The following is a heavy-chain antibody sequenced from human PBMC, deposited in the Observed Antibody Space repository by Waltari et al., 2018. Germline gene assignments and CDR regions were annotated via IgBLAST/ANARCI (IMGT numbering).Heavy chain of an antibody. D-gene: IGHD6-13*01. CDR1: GFTFSSYS. J-gene: IGHJ4*02. V-gene: IGHV3-21*01. CDR3: ARVMYSSSWYAFDY. Sequence: EVQLVESGGGLVKPAGSLSLACAASGFTFSSYSMNLVRQAPGKGLEWVSSISSSSSYIYYADSVKGRFTISRDNAKNSLYLQINSLRAEDTAVYYCARVMYSSSWYAFDYWGQGTLVTVSS. CDR2: ISSSSSYI.